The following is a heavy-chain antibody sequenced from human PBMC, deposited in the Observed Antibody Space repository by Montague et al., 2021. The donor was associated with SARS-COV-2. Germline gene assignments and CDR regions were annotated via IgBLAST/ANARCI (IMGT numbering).Heavy chain of an antibody. V-gene: IGHV4-59*08. CDR1: GDSVSRSY. CDR2: IYYYGSV. D-gene: IGHD3-10*01. J-gene: IGHJ4*02. CDR3: SRQITMVREPFDS. Sequence: SETLSLTCTVAGDSVSRSYWNWIRQSPGKGLEWIGNIYYYGSVNYNPSLKSRLSISLDTSKNQLSLTLTSVTAADTATSYYSRQITMVREPFDSWGQGTLVLVSS.